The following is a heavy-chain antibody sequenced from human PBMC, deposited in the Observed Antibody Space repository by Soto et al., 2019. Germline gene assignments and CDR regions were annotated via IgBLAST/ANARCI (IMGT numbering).Heavy chain of an antibody. CDR3: ARGGYSGYNYYKYYGMDV. Sequence: SETLSLTCTVSGGSISSGDYYWTWIRQPPGKGLEWIGYIYYSGRTYYNPSLKSRLIISVDTSKNHFSLKLSSVTAADTAVYYCARGGYSGYNYYKYYGMDVWGQGTTVTVSS. J-gene: IGHJ6*02. V-gene: IGHV4-30-4*01. D-gene: IGHD5-12*01. CDR2: IYYSGRT. CDR1: GGSISSGDYY.